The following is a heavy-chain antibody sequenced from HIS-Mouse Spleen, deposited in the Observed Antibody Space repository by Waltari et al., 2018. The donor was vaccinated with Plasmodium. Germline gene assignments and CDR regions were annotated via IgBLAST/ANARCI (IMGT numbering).Heavy chain of an antibody. CDR1: GYTFTGYY. CDR3: ARVLGYKAAAGTFVEYFQH. Sequence: QVQLVQSGAEVKKPGASVKVSCKASGYTFTGYYMHWVRQATGQGFEWMGWINPNSGGTNYAQKFQGRFTMTRDTSISTAYMELSRLRSDDTAVYYCARVLGYKAAAGTFVEYFQHWGQGTLVTVSS. CDR2: INPNSGGT. J-gene: IGHJ1*01. D-gene: IGHD6-13*01. V-gene: IGHV1-2*02.